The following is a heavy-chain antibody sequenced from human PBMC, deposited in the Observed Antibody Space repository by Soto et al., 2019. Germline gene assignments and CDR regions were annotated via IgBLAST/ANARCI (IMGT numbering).Heavy chain of an antibody. CDR1: GFTFSSYW. J-gene: IGHJ4*02. CDR2: IKQDGSEK. D-gene: IGHD3-3*01. CDR3: ARGHYDFWSGYYGYYYFDY. V-gene: IGHV3-7*04. Sequence: GGSLRLSCAASGFTFSSYWMSWVRQAPGKGLEWVANIKQDGSEKYYVDSVKGRFTISRDNAKNSLYLQMNSLRAEDTAVYYCARGHYDFWSGYYGYYYFDYWGQGTLVTVSS.